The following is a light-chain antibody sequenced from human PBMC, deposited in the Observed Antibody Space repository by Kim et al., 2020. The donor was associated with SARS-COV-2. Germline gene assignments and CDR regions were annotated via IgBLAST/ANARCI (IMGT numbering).Light chain of an antibody. CDR1: QDIITD. Sequence: AIQMTQSPSPVSASVGDRVTITCRASQDIITDLAWYQQKPGKPPNLLIYAASASQSGVPPSFSGSGSGTAFTLTITGLQPEDVATYYCLHDFTTPRTFGQGTKVDIK. J-gene: IGKJ1*01. V-gene: IGKV1-6*01. CDR2: AAS. CDR3: LHDFTTPRT.